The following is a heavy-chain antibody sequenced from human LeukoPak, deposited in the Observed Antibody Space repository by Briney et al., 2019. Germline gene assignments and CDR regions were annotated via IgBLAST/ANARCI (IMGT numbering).Heavy chain of an antibody. CDR3: AKRRTIFGVVISDAFDI. V-gene: IGHV3-30*02. CDR1: GFTFANYG. Sequence: PGESLRLSCAASGFTFANYGMHWVRQAPGKGLEWVAFIHYDGTNQYYADSVRGRFTISRDNSKNTLYLQMNSLRAEDTALYYCAKRRTIFGVVISDAFDIWGQGTMVTVSS. D-gene: IGHD3-3*01. J-gene: IGHJ3*02. CDR2: IHYDGTNQ.